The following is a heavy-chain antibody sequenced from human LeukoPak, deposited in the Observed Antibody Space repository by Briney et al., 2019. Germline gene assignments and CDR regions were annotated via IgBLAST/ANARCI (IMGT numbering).Heavy chain of an antibody. CDR1: GFTFSTYS. Sequence: GGSLRLSCAASGFTFSTYSMNWVRQAPGKGLEWVSTITSSSAYIYYADSVKGRFTISRDNAKNSLYLQMNSLRAEDTAVYYCARGHEGSHWGQGTLVTVSS. V-gene: IGHV3-21*06. CDR3: ARGHEGSH. D-gene: IGHD6-19*01. CDR2: ITSSSAYI. J-gene: IGHJ4*02.